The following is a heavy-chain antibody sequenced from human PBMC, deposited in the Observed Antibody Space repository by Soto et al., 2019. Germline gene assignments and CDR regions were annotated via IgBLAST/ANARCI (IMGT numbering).Heavy chain of an antibody. Sequence: ASVKVSCKASGYTFTTYGIAWVRQAPGQGLEWLGWISAYNGNTNYAQKFQGRVTMTEDTSTDTAYMELSSLRSEDTAVYYCATSPPLRSYYDSSGLAVWGQGTLVTVSS. CDR3: ATSPPLRSYYDSSGLAV. CDR2: ISAYNGNT. V-gene: IGHV1-18*01. D-gene: IGHD3-22*01. J-gene: IGHJ4*02. CDR1: GYTFTTYG.